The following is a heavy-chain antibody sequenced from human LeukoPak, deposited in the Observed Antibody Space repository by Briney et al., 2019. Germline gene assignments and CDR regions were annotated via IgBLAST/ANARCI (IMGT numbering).Heavy chain of an antibody. CDR3: ARAMVRGVIPY. J-gene: IGHJ4*02. D-gene: IGHD3-10*01. Sequence: GRSLRLSCAASGFTFRAYAMHWVRQAPGKGLEWLAVISNDGTIQYYADSVKGRFTISRVNSRNIMNLQTDSLRPEDTALYYCARAMVRGVIPYWGQGTLVTVSS. V-gene: IGHV3-30*04. CDR1: GFTFRAYA. CDR2: ISNDGTIQ.